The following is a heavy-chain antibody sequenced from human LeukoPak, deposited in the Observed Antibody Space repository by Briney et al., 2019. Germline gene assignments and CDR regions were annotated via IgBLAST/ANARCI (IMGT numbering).Heavy chain of an antibody. D-gene: IGHD3-3*01. J-gene: IGHJ4*02. CDR3: ARADLYEFWGGSIMGGFDY. CDR2: ISRASSTI. V-gene: IGHV3-48*01. CDR1: GFTFSNYS. Sequence: GGSLRLSCAASGFTFSNYSMNWVRQAPGKGLEWVSYISRASSTIYYADSVKGRFTISRDNAKNSLYLQMNSLRAEDTAVYYCARADLYEFWGGSIMGGFDYWGLGTLVTVSS.